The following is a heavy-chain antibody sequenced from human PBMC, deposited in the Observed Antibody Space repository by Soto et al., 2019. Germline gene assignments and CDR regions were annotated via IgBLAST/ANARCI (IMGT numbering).Heavy chain of an antibody. D-gene: IGHD3-10*01. Sequence: EVQLLESGGGLVQPGGSLRLSCAASGFTFSSYAMSWVRQAPGKGLEWVSAISGSGGSTYYADSVRGRFTISRDNSKNTLYLQMNSLRAEDTAVYYCAKKSRLLWFGEFEGWFDPWGQGTLVTVSS. CDR2: ISGSGGST. CDR3: AKKSRLLWFGEFEGWFDP. J-gene: IGHJ5*02. V-gene: IGHV3-23*01. CDR1: GFTFSSYA.